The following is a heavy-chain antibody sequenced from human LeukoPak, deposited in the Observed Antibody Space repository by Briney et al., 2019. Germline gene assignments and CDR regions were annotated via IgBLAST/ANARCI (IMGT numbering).Heavy chain of an antibody. CDR2: IYYSGST. CDR3: ARASGYYDSSGYHINYFDY. V-gene: IGHV4-39*01. CDR1: GGSISSSSYY. D-gene: IGHD3-22*01. J-gene: IGHJ4*02. Sequence: PSETLSLTCTVSGGSISSSSYYWGWIRQPPGKGLEWIVSIYYSGSTYYNPSLKSRVTISVDTSKNQFSLKLSSVTAADTAVYYCARASGYYDSSGYHINYFDYWGQGTLVTVSS.